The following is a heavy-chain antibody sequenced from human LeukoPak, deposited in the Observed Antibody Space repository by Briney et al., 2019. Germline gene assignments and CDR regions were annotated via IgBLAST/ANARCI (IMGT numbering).Heavy chain of an antibody. CDR2: IWYVGSNK. CDR3: ARDYYYYYMDV. J-gene: IGHJ6*03. V-gene: IGHV3-33*01. CDR1: GFTFSSYG. Sequence: PGGSLRLSCAASGFTFSSYGMHWVRQAPGKGLEWVAVIWYVGSNKYYADSVKGRFTISRDNSKNTLYLQMNSLRTEDTAVYYCARDYYYYYMDVWGKGTTVTVSS.